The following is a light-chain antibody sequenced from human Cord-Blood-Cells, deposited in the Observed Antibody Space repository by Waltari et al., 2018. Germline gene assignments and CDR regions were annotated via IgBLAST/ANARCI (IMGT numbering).Light chain of an antibody. V-gene: IGLV8-61*01. CDR3: SRYMGSGIWV. CDR1: FGEVLRTSY. CDR2: KGN. J-gene: IGLJ3*02. Sequence: QTVVIQERPVAVYPGGNPRLPCTLTFGEVLRTSYATWYHQTPGQPPRTLVYKGNSRSSGVPDRFSGTILGNKAALTITGAQADDESDYYCSRYMGSGIWVFGGGTKLTVL.